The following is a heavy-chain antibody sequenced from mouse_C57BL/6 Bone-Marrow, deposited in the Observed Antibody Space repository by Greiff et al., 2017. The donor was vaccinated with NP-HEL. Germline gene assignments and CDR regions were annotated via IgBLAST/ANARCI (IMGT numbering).Heavy chain of an antibody. V-gene: IGHV1-69*01. J-gene: IGHJ1*03. Sequence: QVQLQQPGAELVMPGASVKLSCKASGYTFTSYWMHWVKQRPGQGLEWIGEIDPSDSYTNYNQKFKGKSTLTVDKSSSTAYMQLSSLTSEDSAVYYCARDTTVVATEWYCDVWGTGTTVTVSS. CDR2: IDPSDSYT. CDR3: ARDTTVVATEWYCDV. D-gene: IGHD1-1*01. CDR1: GYTFTSYW.